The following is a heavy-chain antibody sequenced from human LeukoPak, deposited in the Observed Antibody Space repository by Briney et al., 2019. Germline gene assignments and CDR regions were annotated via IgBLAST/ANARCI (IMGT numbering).Heavy chain of an antibody. CDR3: ARGLDYGDLTPGY. CDR1: GFTVSSNY. D-gene: IGHD4-17*01. J-gene: IGHJ4*02. Sequence: GGSLRLSCAASGFTVSSNYMSWVRQAPGKGLEWVSVIYSGGSTYYADSVKGRFTISRDNSKNTLYLQMNCLRAEDTAVYYCARGLDYGDLTPGYWGQGTLVTVSS. CDR2: IYSGGST. V-gene: IGHV3-53*01.